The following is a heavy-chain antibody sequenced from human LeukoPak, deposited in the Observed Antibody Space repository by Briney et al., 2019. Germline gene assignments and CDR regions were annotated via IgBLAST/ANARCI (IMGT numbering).Heavy chain of an antibody. CDR3: AKIPDAAGSTDGFDI. D-gene: IGHD6-13*01. V-gene: IGHV3-9*01. CDR2: ISSNSAYI. CDR1: GFTFDDFA. Sequence: PGGSLRLSCAASGFTFDDFAMHWVRQAPGKGLEWVSGISSNSAYIGYADSVKGRFTISRDNAKNSLYLQMNSLRPEDTALYFCAKIPDAAGSTDGFDICGQGTMVTVSS. J-gene: IGHJ3*02.